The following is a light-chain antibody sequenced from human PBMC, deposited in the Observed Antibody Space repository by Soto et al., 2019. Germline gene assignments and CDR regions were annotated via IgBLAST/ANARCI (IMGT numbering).Light chain of an antibody. CDR3: QHYKNWPL. Sequence: EIVMTQSPATLSLSPGERVTLSCRASQSVRGHLAWYQQKPGQPPRLLIYGASTRATGIPARFSGSGFGTEFTLTISSMKSEDFAVYDCQHYKNWPLFGQGTRLEIK. CDR2: GAS. V-gene: IGKV3-15*01. J-gene: IGKJ5*01. CDR1: QSVRGH.